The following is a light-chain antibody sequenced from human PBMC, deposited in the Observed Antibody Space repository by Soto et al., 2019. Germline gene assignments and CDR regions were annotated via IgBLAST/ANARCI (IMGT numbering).Light chain of an antibody. CDR1: QSISNW. V-gene: IGKV1-5*01. Sequence: DIQLTQSPSSLSASVGDRITITCRASQSISNWLAWYQQKPGTAPKVLIYHASNLQSGAQSRFSGSGSGTDFTLTISSLQAEDVAVYFCLQYYNTPRTFGQGTKVDIK. CDR3: LQYYNTPRT. CDR2: HAS. J-gene: IGKJ1*01.